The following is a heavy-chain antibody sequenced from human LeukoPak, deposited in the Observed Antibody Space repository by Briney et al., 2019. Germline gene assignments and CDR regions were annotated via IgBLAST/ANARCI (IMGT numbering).Heavy chain of an antibody. D-gene: IGHD2/OR15-2a*01. V-gene: IGHV3-23*01. CDR2: ISGSGGST. Sequence: PGGSLRLSCAASGFTFSSYAMSWVRQAPGKGLEWVSAISGSGGSTYYADSVKGRFTISRDNSKNTLYLQMNSLRAEDTAVYYCAKLPLQEYRGNWFDPWGQGTLVTVSS. CDR3: AKLPLQEYRGNWFDP. J-gene: IGHJ5*02. CDR1: GFTFSSYA.